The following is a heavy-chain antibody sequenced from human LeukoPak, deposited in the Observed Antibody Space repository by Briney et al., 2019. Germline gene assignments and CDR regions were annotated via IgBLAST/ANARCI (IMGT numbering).Heavy chain of an antibody. D-gene: IGHD1-26*01. CDR2: VSSANNYI. CDR3: ARDIGGSFYGRPFDY. V-gene: IGHV3-21*01. Sequence: GRSLRLSCAASGFTFSSYSMNWVRQAPGKGLEWVSSVSSANNYIYYTDSVKGRFTISRDNAKNSLYLQMNSLRAEDTAIYYCARDIGGSFYGRPFDYWGQGTLVTVSS. J-gene: IGHJ4*02. CDR1: GFTFSSYS.